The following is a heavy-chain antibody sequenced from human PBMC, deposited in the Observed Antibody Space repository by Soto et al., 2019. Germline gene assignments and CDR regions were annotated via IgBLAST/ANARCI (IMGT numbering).Heavy chain of an antibody. V-gene: IGHV7-4-1*02. J-gene: IGHJ4*02. D-gene: IGHD3-16*01. CDR1: GYSFTTYG. CDR2: FNTYTGNP. Sequence: GASVKVSCKASGYSFTTYGMNWVPQAPGQGLEWMGWFNTYTGNPTYAQGFTGRFVFSMDTSASTAYLQISSLKADDTAVYYCAKDRLAGGFDYWGQGTLVTVSS. CDR3: AKDRLAGGFDY.